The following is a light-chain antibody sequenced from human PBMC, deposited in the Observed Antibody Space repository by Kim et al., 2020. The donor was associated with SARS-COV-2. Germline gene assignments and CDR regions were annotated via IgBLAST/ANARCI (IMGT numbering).Light chain of an antibody. Sequence: QSVLTQASASGTPGQRVTISCSGSSSNIGSNTVNWYQQLPGTAPKLLIYSNNQRPSGVPDRFSGSKSGTSASLAISGLQSEDEADYYCAAWDVSLNGWVFGGGTQLTVL. V-gene: IGLV1-44*01. CDR1: SSNIGSNT. CDR2: SNN. CDR3: AAWDVSLNGWV. J-gene: IGLJ3*02.